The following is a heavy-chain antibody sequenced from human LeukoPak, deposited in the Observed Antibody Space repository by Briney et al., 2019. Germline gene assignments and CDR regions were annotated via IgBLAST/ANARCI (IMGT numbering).Heavy chain of an antibody. Sequence: PGGSLRLSCAASGFALTSHAMSWVRQARGQGLEWVPSISIRGVSTYYADSVKGRFSISRDNSENTLRLQMNSLRDEDTATYFCARCMVLRQGWCNWFDPWGQGTLVTVSS. V-gene: IGHV3-23*01. CDR3: ARCMVLRQGWCNWFDP. CDR1: GFALTSHA. J-gene: IGHJ5*02. D-gene: IGHD2-8*01. CDR2: ISIRGVST.